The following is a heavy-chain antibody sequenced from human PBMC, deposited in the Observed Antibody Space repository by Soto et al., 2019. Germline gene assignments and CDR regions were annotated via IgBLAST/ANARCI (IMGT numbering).Heavy chain of an antibody. J-gene: IGHJ4*02. Sequence: EVQRVESGGGLIQPGGSLRLSCAASGFTVSSNYMSWVRQAPGKGLEWLSVIYSGGSTYYADSVKGRFTISRDNSKNTLYLQMNSLRAEDTAVYYCASRGTTVTRDYWGQGTLVTVSS. CDR1: GFTVSSNY. CDR3: ASRGTTVTRDY. V-gene: IGHV3-53*01. CDR2: IYSGGST. D-gene: IGHD4-17*01.